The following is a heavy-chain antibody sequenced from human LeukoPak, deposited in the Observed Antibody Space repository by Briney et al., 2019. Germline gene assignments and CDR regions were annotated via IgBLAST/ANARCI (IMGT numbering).Heavy chain of an antibody. V-gene: IGHV4-59*01. CDR2: IYYSGTT. CDR3: ARVVYDSGSYYFDY. CDR1: GASISSYY. D-gene: IGHD3-10*01. Sequence: SETLSLTCTVSGASISSYYWSWLRQPPGKGLEWLGYIYYSGTTNYNPSLKSRVTISVDTSKNQFSLKLSSVTAADTAVYYCARVVYDSGSYYFDYWGQGTLVSVSS. J-gene: IGHJ4*02.